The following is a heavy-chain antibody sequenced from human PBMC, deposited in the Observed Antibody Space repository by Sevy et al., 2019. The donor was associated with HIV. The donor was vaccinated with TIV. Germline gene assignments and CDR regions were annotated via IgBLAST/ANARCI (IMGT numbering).Heavy chain of an antibody. CDR2: IYIRGTT. Sequence: SETLSLACNVSGGSIRSGRYYWSWIRQPAGKGLEWIGRIYIRGTTNYNPSLKSRITMSVDTSKNQFSLKLSSVTATDTAVYYCARELSDYGMDVWCQGTTVTVSS. CDR3: ARELSDYGMDV. J-gene: IGHJ6*02. V-gene: IGHV4-61*02. CDR1: GGSIRSGRYY.